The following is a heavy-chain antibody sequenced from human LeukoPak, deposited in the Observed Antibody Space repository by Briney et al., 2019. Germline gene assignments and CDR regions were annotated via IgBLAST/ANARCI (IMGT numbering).Heavy chain of an antibody. CDR3: ARDRGYSTFDY. CDR1: AFTSSNYW. Sequence: GGSLRLSCAASAFTSSNYWMSWVRQAPGKGLEWVANIKEDGSEINYVDSVKGRFTISRDNAKNSLYLQMNSLRVDDTAVYYCARDRGYSTFDYWGQGTLVTVSS. D-gene: IGHD4-23*01. V-gene: IGHV3-7*01. CDR2: IKEDGSEI. J-gene: IGHJ4*02.